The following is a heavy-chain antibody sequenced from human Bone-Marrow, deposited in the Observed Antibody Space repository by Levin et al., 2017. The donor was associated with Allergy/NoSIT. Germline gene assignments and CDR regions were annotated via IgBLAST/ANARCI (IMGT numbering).Heavy chain of an antibody. V-gene: IGHV1-3*01. D-gene: IGHD1-26*01. J-gene: IGHJ4*02. CDR3: ARESSGSYSLLDY. CDR2: INAGYGNT. Sequence: GESLKISCKASGYDFISHAMYWVRQAPGQRLEWMGWINAGYGNTKYSQRFQGRVTITRDTSANTAYMELSSLRSEDTAVYYCARESSGSYSLLDYWGQGTLVTVSS. CDR1: GYDFISHA.